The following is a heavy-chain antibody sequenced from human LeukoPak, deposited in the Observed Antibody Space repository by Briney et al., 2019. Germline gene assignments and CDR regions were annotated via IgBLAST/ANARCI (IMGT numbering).Heavy chain of an antibody. D-gene: IGHD6-19*01. CDR1: GCSISSSGYY. CDR3: ARGFGEQWLAVFDY. V-gene: IGHV4-39*07. CDR2: INGSGST. J-gene: IGHJ4*02. Sequence: SETLSLTCTVSGCSISSSGYYWRWIRQPPGKGGEWNVKINGSGSTNYNPSRESRITIRENTSKNQFSLKLSSLTAADTAVYYCARGFGEQWLAVFDYWGQGTLVTVSS.